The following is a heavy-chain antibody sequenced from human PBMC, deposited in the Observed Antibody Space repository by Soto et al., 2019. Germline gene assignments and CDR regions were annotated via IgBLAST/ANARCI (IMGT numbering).Heavy chain of an antibody. CDR1: GGSISSSNW. CDR2: IYRSGNT. V-gene: IGHV4-4*02. J-gene: IGHJ3*02. D-gene: IGHD4-17*01. Sequence: LSLTCAVSGGSISSSNWWSWVRQPAEKGLGGVGEIYRSGNTNYNPSLKSQVTISVDKSNNNSSLQLSCVTAADTAVYYCARLETRGAFDIWGQGTMVTVSS. CDR3: ARLETRGAFDI.